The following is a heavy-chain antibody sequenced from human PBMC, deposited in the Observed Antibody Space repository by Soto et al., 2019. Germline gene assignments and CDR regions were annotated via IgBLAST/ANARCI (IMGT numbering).Heavy chain of an antibody. J-gene: IGHJ5*02. CDR2: IYHSGSP. CDR3: ARVSDGSGYYKVHWFDP. V-gene: IGHV4-30-2*05. Sequence: PSETLSLTCAVSGGSISSGGYSWSWIRQPPGKGLEWIGYIYHSGSPYYNPSLKSRVTISVDTSKNQFSLKLSSVTAADTAVYYCARVSDGSGYYKVHWFDPWGQGTLVTVSS. CDR1: GGSISSGGYS. D-gene: IGHD3-22*01.